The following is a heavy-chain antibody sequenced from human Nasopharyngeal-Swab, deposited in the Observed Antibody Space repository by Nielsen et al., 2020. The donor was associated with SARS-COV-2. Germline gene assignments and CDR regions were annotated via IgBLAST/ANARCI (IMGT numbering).Heavy chain of an antibody. D-gene: IGHD6-13*01. CDR1: EFAFGSYW. Sequence: GESLKISCAASEFAFGSYWMSWVRQAPGKGLEWVAHIKHDGSETYYVGSVEGGFTISRDDTKKSLFLQMHSLRPEDTAVYYCARDGQQQPGHWYYYMDVWGKGTTVTVSS. V-gene: IGHV3-7*01. CDR2: IKHDGSET. J-gene: IGHJ6*03. CDR3: ARDGQQQPGHWYYYMDV.